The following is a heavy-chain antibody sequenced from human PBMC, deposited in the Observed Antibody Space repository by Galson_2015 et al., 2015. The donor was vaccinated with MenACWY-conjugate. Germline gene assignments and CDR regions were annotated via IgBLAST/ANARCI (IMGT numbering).Heavy chain of an antibody. CDR3: AKDHAALAAHHLEYYFDY. D-gene: IGHD6-25*01. CDR1: GFIFNTYW. J-gene: IGHJ4*02. CDR2: ISASGDST. Sequence: SLRLSCAASGFIFNTYWMHWVRQAPGKGLEWVSAISASGDSTYHTDSVKGRFTISRDNSKNTLYLQMNNLRAEDTAVYYCAKDHAALAAHHLEYYFDYWGQGTLVTVSS. V-gene: IGHV3-23*01.